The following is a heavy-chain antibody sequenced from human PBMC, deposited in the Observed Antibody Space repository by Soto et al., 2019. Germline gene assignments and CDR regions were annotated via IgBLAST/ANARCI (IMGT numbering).Heavy chain of an antibody. V-gene: IGHV5-51*01. Sequence: GESLKISCKGSGYSSTSYWIGWVRQMPGKGLEWMGIIYPGDSDTRYSPSFQGQVTISADKSISTAYLQWSNLKASDTAMYYCARLDGSGSYWTKIDNWGQGTLVTVSS. CDR1: GYSSTSYW. D-gene: IGHD3-10*01. CDR2: IYPGDSDT. CDR3: ARLDGSGSYWTKIDN. J-gene: IGHJ4*02.